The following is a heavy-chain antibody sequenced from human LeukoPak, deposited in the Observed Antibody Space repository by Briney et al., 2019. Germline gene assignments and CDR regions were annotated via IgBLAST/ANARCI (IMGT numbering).Heavy chain of an antibody. D-gene: IGHD5-18*01. CDR3: AREDTGMASY. V-gene: IGHV3-7*01. CDR2: IKPDGSEK. CDR1: GFTFSSYG. Sequence: PGGSLRLSCAASGFTFSSYGMHWVRQAPGKGLEWVANIKPDGSEKYYVDSVRGRFTISRDNAKNSLYLQMNSLRAEDTAVYYCAREDTGMASYWGQGTLVTVSS. J-gene: IGHJ4*02.